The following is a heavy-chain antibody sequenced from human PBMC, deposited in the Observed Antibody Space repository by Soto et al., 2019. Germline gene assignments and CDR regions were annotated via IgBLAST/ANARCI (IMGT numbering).Heavy chain of an antibody. CDR1: GGFTSTNNW. Sequence: QLQLQESGPGLVRPSGTLSLTCAVSGGFTSTNNWWSWVRQPPGKGLEWIGDAYHSGSTEYNPSLKSRVSISVAKSKNQISLKLTSATAADPAVYYCARSPPSSYYGGSGTFDYWGQGTLVTVSS. V-gene: IGHV4-4*02. CDR3: ARSPPSSYYGGSGTFDY. CDR2: AYHSGST. D-gene: IGHD3-10*01. J-gene: IGHJ4*02.